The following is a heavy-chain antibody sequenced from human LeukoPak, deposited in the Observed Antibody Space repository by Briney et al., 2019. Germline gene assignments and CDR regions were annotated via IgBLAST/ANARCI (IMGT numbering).Heavy chain of an antibody. J-gene: IGHJ4*02. V-gene: IGHV4-59*08. CDR3: ARHKWDGFNCFDY. CDR2: IYQSGST. D-gene: IGHD5-24*01. CDR1: SGAIRSNY. Sequence: SETLSLTCTVSSGAIRSNYWSWVRQPPGKGLEWIAYIYQSGSTNYNPSLKSRVTISVDTSKNQFSLSLSSVTAADTAVYYCARHKWDGFNCFDYWGQGTLVTVSS.